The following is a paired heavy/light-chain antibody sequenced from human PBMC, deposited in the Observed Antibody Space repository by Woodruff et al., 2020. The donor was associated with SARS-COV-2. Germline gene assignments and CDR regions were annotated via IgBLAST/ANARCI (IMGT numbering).Light chain of an antibody. Sequence: DIVMTQSPDSLAVSLGERATINCKSSQSVLYSSNNKNYLAWYQQKPGQPPKLLIYWASTRESGVPDRFSGSGSGTDFTLTISSLQAEDVAVYFCQQFYSSPQTFGQGTKVEIK. J-gene: IGKJ1*01. CDR1: QSVLYSSNNKNY. V-gene: IGKV4-1*01. CDR2: WAS. CDR3: QQFYSSPQT.
Heavy chain of an antibody. D-gene: IGHD4-17*01. CDR2: ISNAGGTT. V-gene: IGHV3-23*01. CDR1: GFNFKAYA. J-gene: IGHJ3*02. Sequence: DVQLLESGGGLVQPGGSLRLSCAASGFNFKAYAMSWVRQAPGKGLEWVSAISNAGGTTFYADSVQGRFTISRDNSKNTLYLQMNSLRVEDTAVYYCAKKGYGGNSLSAFDMWGQGTMVTVSS. CDR3: AKKGYGGNSLSAFDM.